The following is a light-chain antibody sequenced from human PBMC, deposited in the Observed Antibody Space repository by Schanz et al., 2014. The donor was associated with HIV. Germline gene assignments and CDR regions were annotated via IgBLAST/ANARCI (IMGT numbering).Light chain of an antibody. V-gene: IGLV1-40*01. J-gene: IGLJ1*01. CDR1: SSNIGAGYD. CDR2: DDN. CDR3: QSYDRSLSAYV. Sequence: QSVLTQPPSLSGAPGQRVSLSCNGSSSNIGAGYDVHWYQQFPGTAPRLLIFDDNSRPSGVPDRFSGSESGTSASLTITGLQADDEADYYCQSYDRSLSAYVFGTGTKLTVL.